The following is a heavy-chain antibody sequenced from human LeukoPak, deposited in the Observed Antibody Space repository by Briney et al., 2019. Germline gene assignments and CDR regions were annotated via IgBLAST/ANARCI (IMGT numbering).Heavy chain of an antibody. D-gene: IGHD3-10*01. J-gene: IGHJ5*02. Sequence: GESLKISCQGSGYSFTSYWIGWVRQMPGKGLKWMGIIYPGDSDARYSPSFQGQVTISADKSISTAYLQWSSLKASDTAMYYCARSHYGSGANWFDPWGQGTLVTVSS. CDR2: IYPGDSDA. V-gene: IGHV5-51*01. CDR3: ARSHYGSGANWFDP. CDR1: GYSFTSYW.